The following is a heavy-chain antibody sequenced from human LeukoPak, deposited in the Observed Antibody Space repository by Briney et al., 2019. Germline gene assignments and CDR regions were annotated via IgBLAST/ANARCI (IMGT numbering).Heavy chain of an antibody. D-gene: IGHD3-16*01. CDR1: GFIFSDYY. V-gene: IGHV3-11*04. Sequence: GGSLRLSCAASGFIFSDYYMFWIRQAPGKGLEWVSYISSSGTSTKSADSVKGRFTISRDNAKKSLYLQMNSLRAEDTAVYYCARSMGASPFALFYPYYGMDVGGKGPTVTVPS. J-gene: IGHJ6*04. CDR3: ARSMGASPFALFYPYYGMDV. CDR2: ISSSGTST.